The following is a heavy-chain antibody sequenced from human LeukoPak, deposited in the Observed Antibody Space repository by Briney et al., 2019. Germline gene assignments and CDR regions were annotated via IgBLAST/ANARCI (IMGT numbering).Heavy chain of an antibody. CDR2: INHRGSA. V-gene: IGHV4-34*01. CDR3: ARTSDRYCSGGSCYLAF. CDR1: GGSFSGCY. Sequence: SETLSLTCAVYGGSFSGCYWSWVRQPPGKGLEWVGEINHRGSANYNPSLKSRVTISIDTSKNQFSLKVASVTVADTAVYYCARTSDRYCSGGSCYLAFWGQGTLVSVSS. J-gene: IGHJ4*02. D-gene: IGHD2-15*01.